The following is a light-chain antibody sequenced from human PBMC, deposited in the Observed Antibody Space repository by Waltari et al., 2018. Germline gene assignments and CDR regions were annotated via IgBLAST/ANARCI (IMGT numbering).Light chain of an antibody. J-gene: IGLJ3*02. Sequence: QSALTQPASVSGSPGQSITISCTGTSSDVGFYNLVSWYQQHPDKAPKLMVYEVIERPAGVSTRFSGSNSGNTASRTISGLQAEDEADYYCCSYAGRNIWVFGGGTKVTVL. V-gene: IGLV2-23*02. CDR3: CSYAGRNIWV. CDR2: EVI. CDR1: SSDVGFYNL.